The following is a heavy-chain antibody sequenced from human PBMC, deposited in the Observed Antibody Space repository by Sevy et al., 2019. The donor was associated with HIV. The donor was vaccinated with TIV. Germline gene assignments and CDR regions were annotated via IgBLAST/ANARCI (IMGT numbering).Heavy chain of an antibody. CDR3: ARAPPVRSGDDSLNWLDP. V-gene: IGHV4-59*01. J-gene: IGHJ5*02. D-gene: IGHD5-12*01. CDR2: IYYTGST. Sequence: SETLSLTCTVSGGSISAYYWSWIRQPPGKGLEYIGDIYYTGSTYYNPSLKSRVTISVDTSKNQFSLKLRSVIAVDTAVYYCARAPPVRSGDDSLNWLDPWGQGTLVTVSS. CDR1: GGSISAYY.